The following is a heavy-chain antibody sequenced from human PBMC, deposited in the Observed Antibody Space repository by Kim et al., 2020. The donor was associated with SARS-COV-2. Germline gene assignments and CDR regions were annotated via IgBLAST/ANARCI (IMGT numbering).Heavy chain of an antibody. Sequence: GGSLRLSCAASGFTFSSYSMNWVRQAPGKGLEWVSSISSSSSYIYYADSVKGRFTISRDNAKNSLYLQMNSLRAEDTAVYYCARSTKYCSSTSCYTGEADYWGQGTLVTVSS. J-gene: IGHJ4*02. CDR3: ARSTKYCSSTSCYTGEADY. V-gene: IGHV3-21*01. CDR1: GFTFSSYS. CDR2: ISSSSSYI. D-gene: IGHD2-2*02.